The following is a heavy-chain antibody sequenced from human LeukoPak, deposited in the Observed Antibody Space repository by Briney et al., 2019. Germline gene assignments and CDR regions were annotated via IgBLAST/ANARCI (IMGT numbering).Heavy chain of an antibody. CDR2: IYYSKNT. D-gene: IGHD5-18*01. CDR1: GGSISSSSAY. Sequence: SETLSLTCTVSGGSISSSSAYWGWIRQPPGKGLEWIGSIYYSKNTYYNPSLKSRVTISADTSKNQFSLTLGSVSATDTSVYYCVSPRGFSYGYFDYWGQGTLVTVSS. J-gene: IGHJ4*02. V-gene: IGHV4-39*01. CDR3: VSPRGFSYGYFDY.